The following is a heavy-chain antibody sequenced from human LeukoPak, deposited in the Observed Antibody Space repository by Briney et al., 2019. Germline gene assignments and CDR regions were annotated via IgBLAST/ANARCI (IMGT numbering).Heavy chain of an antibody. Sequence: ASVKVSCKASRYTFTGYYMHWVRQAPGQGLEWMGWINPNSGGTNYAQKFQGRVTMTRDTSISTAYMELSRLRSDDTAVYYCARDETDIAVAGLDAFDIWGQGTMVTVSS. CDR2: INPNSGGT. J-gene: IGHJ3*02. CDR1: RYTFTGYY. V-gene: IGHV1-2*02. CDR3: ARDETDIAVAGLDAFDI. D-gene: IGHD6-19*01.